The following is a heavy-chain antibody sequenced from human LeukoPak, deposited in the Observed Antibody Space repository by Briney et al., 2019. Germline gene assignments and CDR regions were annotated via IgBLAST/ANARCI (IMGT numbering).Heavy chain of an antibody. CDR2: ISGSGGST. J-gene: IGHJ4*02. Sequence: PGGSLRLSCAASGFTFSSYAMSWVRQAPGKGLEWVSAISGSGGSTYYADSVKGRFTISRDNSKNTLYLQMNSLRAEDTAVYYCARDLGWNDGFFDYWGQGTLVTVSS. V-gene: IGHV3-23*01. CDR1: GFTFSSYA. CDR3: ARDLGWNDGFFDY. D-gene: IGHD1-1*01.